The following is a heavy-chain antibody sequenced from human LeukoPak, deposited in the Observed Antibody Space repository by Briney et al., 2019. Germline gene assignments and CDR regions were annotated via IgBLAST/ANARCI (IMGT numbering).Heavy chain of an antibody. V-gene: IGHV4-4*07. CDR1: GGSISSYY. CDR2: IYTSGST. Sequence: SEALSLTCTVSGGSISSYYWSWIWQPAGKGLEWIGRIYTSGSTNYNPSLKSRVTMSVDTSKNQFSLKLSSVTAADTAVYYCARVGDYYYYGMDVWGQGTTVTVSS. CDR3: ARVGDYYYYGMDV. J-gene: IGHJ6*02.